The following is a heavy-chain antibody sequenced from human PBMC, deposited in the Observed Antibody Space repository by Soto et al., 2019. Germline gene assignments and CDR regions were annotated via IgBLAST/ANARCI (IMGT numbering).Heavy chain of an antibody. CDR2: ISGSGGST. Sequence: EVQLLESGGGLVQPGGSLRLSCAASGFTFSSYAMSWVRQAPGKGLEWVSAISGSGGSTYYADSVKGRFTISRDNSKNTLYLRMNSLRAEDTAVYYCAKDQPGITMIVVVNYGMDVWGQGTTVTVSS. J-gene: IGHJ6*02. D-gene: IGHD3-22*01. CDR1: GFTFSSYA. CDR3: AKDQPGITMIVVVNYGMDV. V-gene: IGHV3-23*01.